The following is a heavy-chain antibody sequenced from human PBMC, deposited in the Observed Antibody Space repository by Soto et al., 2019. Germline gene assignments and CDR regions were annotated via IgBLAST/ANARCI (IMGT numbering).Heavy chain of an antibody. J-gene: IGHJ4*02. Sequence: PSETLSLTCTVSGDSISTNSYSWSWIRQPPGKGLEWIGYFYYSGSTNYNPSLKSRVTISVDTSKNQFSLKLSSVTAADTAVYYCARSDGRYWGQGTLVTVSS. CDR3: ARSDGRY. CDR1: GDSISTNSYS. CDR2: FYYSGST. V-gene: IGHV4-61*01.